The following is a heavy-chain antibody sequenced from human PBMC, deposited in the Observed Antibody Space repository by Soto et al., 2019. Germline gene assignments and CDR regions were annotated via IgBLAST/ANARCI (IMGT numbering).Heavy chain of an antibody. CDR2: IKGDASER. J-gene: IGHJ3*01. V-gene: IGHV3-7*04. CDR3: ARGRV. Sequence: EVQLVESGGGLVRPGGSLRLSCAASGFTFSSSWMSWVRQAPGKGLEWVANIKGDASERDYVDSVKGRFTLSRDNAMNSLYLQMNSRRAEDTAVYYCARGRVWGQGTMVTVSS. CDR1: GFTFSSSW.